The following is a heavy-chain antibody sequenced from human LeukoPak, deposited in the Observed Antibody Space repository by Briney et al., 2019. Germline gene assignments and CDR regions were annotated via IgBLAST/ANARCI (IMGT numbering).Heavy chain of an antibody. CDR1: GGSISSSSYY. CDR3: ARVAYYDILTGYQGPFDY. V-gene: IGHV4-39*07. J-gene: IGHJ4*02. Sequence: PSETLSLTCTVSGGSISSSSYYWGWIRQPPGKGLEWIGSIYYSGSTYYNPSLKSRVTISVDTSKNQFSLKLSSVTAADTAVYYCARVAYYDILTGYQGPFDYWGQGTLVTVSS. CDR2: IYYSGST. D-gene: IGHD3-9*01.